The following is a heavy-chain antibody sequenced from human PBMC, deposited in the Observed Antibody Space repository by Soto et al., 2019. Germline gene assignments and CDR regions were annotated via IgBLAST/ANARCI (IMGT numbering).Heavy chain of an antibody. J-gene: IGHJ4*02. D-gene: IGHD4-17*01. CDR1: GGSISSGGYY. Sequence: QVQLQESGPGLVKPSQTLSLTCTVSGGSISSGGYYWSWIRQHPGKGLEWIGYIYYSGSTYYNPFLKSRVTISADTSKNQFSLTLSSVTAADTAVYYCASSESRHGDYVPLDYWGQGTLVTVSS. CDR3: ASSESRHGDYVPLDY. CDR2: IYYSGST. V-gene: IGHV4-31*03.